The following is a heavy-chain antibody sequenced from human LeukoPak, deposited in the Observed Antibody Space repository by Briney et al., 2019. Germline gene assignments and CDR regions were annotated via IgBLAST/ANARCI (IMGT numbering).Heavy chain of an antibody. Sequence: GRSLKLSCAASGFTFSSHGMHWVRQAPGKGLEWVAVISYDGSNKYYADSVKGRFTISRDNSKNTLYLQMNSLRAEDTAVYYCAKDLSQLKYFDYWGQGTLVTVSS. CDR2: ISYDGSNK. D-gene: IGHD1-1*01. CDR1: GFTFSSHG. V-gene: IGHV3-30*18. CDR3: AKDLSQLKYFDY. J-gene: IGHJ4*02.